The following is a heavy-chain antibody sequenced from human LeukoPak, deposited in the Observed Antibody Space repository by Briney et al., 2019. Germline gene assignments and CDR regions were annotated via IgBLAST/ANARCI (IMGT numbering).Heavy chain of an antibody. J-gene: IGHJ4*02. CDR3: AKGHLSILFPFDC. CDR2: ISGSGGDT. V-gene: IGHV3-23*01. Sequence: GGSLRLSCAASGFTFNSYAMSWVRQVPGQGLEWVSGISGSGGDTYYAGSVKGRFTISRDNSKNALYLQMNSLRADDTAVYYCAKGHLSILFPFDCWGQGTLVTVSS. CDR1: GFTFNSYA. D-gene: IGHD2-21*01.